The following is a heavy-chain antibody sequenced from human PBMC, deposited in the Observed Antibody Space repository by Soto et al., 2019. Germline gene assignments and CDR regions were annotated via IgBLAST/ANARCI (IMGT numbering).Heavy chain of an antibody. CDR3: ARDRSYYDSSGSYSPPY. J-gene: IGHJ4*02. V-gene: IGHV3-23*01. D-gene: IGHD3-22*01. CDR2: ISGSAATT. CDR1: GFTFSSYA. Sequence: GGSLRLSCAASGFTFSSYAMNWVRQAPGKGLEWVSAISGSAATTHFADSVKGRFTISRDNSKNTLHLQMNSLRAEDTAVYYCARDRSYYDSSGSYSPPYWGQGTLVTVSS.